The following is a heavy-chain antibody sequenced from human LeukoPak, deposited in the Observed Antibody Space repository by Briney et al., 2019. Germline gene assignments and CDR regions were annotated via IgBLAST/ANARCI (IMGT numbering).Heavy chain of an antibody. D-gene: IGHD3-10*01. Sequence: GGSLRLSCAASGFTFSSYAMSWVRQAPGKGLEWVLAISGSGGSTYYADSVKGRFTISRDNSKNTLYLQMNSLRAEDTAVYYCAKSPSGYMVRGVHVDYWGQGTLVTVSS. V-gene: IGHV3-23*01. J-gene: IGHJ4*02. CDR2: ISGSGGST. CDR1: GFTFSSYA. CDR3: AKSPSGYMVRGVHVDY.